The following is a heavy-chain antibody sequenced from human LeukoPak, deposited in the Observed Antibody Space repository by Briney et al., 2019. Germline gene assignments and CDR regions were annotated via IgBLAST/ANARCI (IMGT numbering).Heavy chain of an antibody. CDR1: GGSISSYY. CDR2: IYYSGNT. CDR3: ARGDTTGSNYFDP. D-gene: IGHD4/OR15-4a*01. J-gene: IGHJ5*02. V-gene: IGHV4-59*01. Sequence: PSETLSLTCTVSGGSISSYYWNWIRQPPGRGLEWIGYIYYSGNTNYNPSLKSRVTISVDTSEKQFSLRLSSVTAADTAVYYCARGDTTGSNYFDPWGQGTLVTVSS.